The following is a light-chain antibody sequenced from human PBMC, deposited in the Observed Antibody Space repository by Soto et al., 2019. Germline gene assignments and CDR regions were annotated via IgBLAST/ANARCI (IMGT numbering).Light chain of an antibody. CDR1: QNVSSSY. CDR3: QQYGSSSWT. J-gene: IGKJ1*01. V-gene: IGKV3-20*01. CDR2: GAS. Sequence: EIVLTQSSGTLSLSPGERATLSCRASQNVSSSYLAWYQQKPGQAPRLLIYGASSRATGIPDRFSGSGSGTDFTLTISRLEPEDFAVYYCQQYGSSSWTFGQGTKVESK.